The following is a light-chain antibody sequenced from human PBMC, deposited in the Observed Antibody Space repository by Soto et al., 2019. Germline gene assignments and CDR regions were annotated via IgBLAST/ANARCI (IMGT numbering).Light chain of an antibody. CDR2: GAS. CDR1: QTVSRNF. V-gene: IGKV3-20*01. CDR3: QQYGSSPVT. J-gene: IGKJ1*01. Sequence: ETVLTQSPGTLFLSPGERATLSCRASQTVSRNFLAWYHQKPGQAPRLLIYGASSRATGIPDRFSGSGSGTDFTLTISRLEPEDFAVYYCQQYGSSPVTFGQGTKVDIK.